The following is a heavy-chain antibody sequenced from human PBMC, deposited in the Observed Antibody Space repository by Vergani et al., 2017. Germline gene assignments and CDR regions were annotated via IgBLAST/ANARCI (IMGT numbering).Heavy chain of an antibody. J-gene: IGHJ3*02. Sequence: EVQLVESGGGLVQPGGSLRLSCAVSGFTFSSYWMHWVRQAPGKGLVWVSRINSDGSSTRYADSVKGRFTISRDNAKNTLYLQMNSLRAEDTAVYYGARVRCYYDSSGYYLDAFAMWGQGTMVTVSS. V-gene: IGHV3-74*01. CDR1: GFTFSSYW. CDR2: INSDGSST. D-gene: IGHD3-22*01. CDR3: ARVRCYYDSSGYYLDAFAM.